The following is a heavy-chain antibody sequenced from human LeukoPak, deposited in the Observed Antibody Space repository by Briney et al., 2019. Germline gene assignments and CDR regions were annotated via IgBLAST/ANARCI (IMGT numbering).Heavy chain of an antibody. CDR2: ISDRHSGSQT. CDR1: GXTFSSCT. CDR3: TTRLQRHFDY. J-gene: IGHJ4*02. Sequence: GGSLRLSCAASGXTFSSCTMNGVRQALGQGLEWVSTISDRHSGSQTHYADCVMGRFNIPRDDSQNTVYLQMDSLRAEDTAVYYCTTRLQRHFDYWGQGTQVTVSS. V-gene: IGHV3-23*01. D-gene: IGHD2-15*01.